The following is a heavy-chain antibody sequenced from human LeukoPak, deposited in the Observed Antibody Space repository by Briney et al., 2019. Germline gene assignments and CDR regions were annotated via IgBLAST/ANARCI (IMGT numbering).Heavy chain of an antibody. V-gene: IGHV3-74*01. D-gene: IGHD3-10*01. CDR2: IRGDENEI. CDR3: ARGHVPGSARHWDF. CDR1: GFTFSSHW. J-gene: IGHJ4*02. Sequence: GGSLRLSCEASGFTFSSHWMHWVRQVPGKGLVWVARIRGDENEIDYADSVKGRFTISRDNAKNTLYLQMNSLRVEDTAVYFCARGHVPGSARHWDFWGQGTLVTVSS.